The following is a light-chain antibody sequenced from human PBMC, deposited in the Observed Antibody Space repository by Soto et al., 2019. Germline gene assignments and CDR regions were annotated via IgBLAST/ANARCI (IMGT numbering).Light chain of an antibody. CDR2: GAS. J-gene: IGKJ4*01. CDR3: QQRRNWPVT. V-gene: IGKV3D-20*02. Sequence: EIVLTQSPGTLSLSPGERATLSCRASQSVSSSYLAWYQQKPGQAPRLLIYGASSRATGIPDRFSGSGSGTDFTLTISRLEPEDFAIYYCQQRRNWPVTFGGGTKVDIK. CDR1: QSVSSSY.